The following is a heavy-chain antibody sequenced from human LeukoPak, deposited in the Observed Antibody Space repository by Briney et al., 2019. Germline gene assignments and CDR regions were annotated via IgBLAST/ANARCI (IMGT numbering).Heavy chain of an antibody. CDR2: LYNAGST. CDR3: ARAPSGGSSLGRYFDL. J-gene: IGHJ2*01. D-gene: IGHD2-15*01. Sequence: PGGSLRLSCLASGFIVSNNYMSWVRQAPGKGLEWVSVLYNAGSTYYADSVKGRFTISRDNSKNTLYLQMNSLRAEDTAVYYCARAPSGGSSLGRYFDLWGRGTLVTVSS. CDR1: GFIVSNNY. V-gene: IGHV3-53*01.